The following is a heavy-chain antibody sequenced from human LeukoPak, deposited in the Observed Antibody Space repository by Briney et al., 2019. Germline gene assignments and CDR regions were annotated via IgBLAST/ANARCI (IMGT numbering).Heavy chain of an antibody. CDR2: STSSSSYI. V-gene: IGHV3-21*01. CDR1: GFTFSSYA. D-gene: IGHD3-10*01. J-gene: IGHJ4*02. CDR3: ARASASGGHYYFDY. Sequence: PGGSLRLSCAASGFTFSSYAMNWVRQAPGKGLEWVSSSTSSSSYIYYADSVKGRFTISRDNAKNSLYPQMNSLRAEDTAVYYCARASASGGHYYFDYWGQGTLVTVSS.